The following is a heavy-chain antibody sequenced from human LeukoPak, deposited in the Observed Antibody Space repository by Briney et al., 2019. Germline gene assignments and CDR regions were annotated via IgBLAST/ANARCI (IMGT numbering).Heavy chain of an antibody. CDR3: ARSGDYGSRNWFDP. CDR1: GGSISSSNW. Sequence: SETLSLTCAVSGGSISSSNWWSWVRQPPGKGLEWIGEIYHSGSTNYNPSLKSRVTISVDKSKNQFSLKLSSVTAADTAVYYCARSGDYGSRNWFDPWGQRTLVTVSS. CDR2: IYHSGST. D-gene: IGHD4-17*01. J-gene: IGHJ5*02. V-gene: IGHV4-4*02.